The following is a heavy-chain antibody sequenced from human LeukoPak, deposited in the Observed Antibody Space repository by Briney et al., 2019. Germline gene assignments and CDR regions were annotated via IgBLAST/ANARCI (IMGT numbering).Heavy chain of an antibody. V-gene: IGHV4-59*01. CDR1: GGSISSYY. CDR2: IYYTGST. CDR3: ARGGYYGSGNDFRFDP. J-gene: IGHJ5*02. Sequence: SETLSLTCTISGGSISSYYWSWIRQPPGKGLEWIGYIYYTGSTNYKPSLKSRVTISVDTSKNQFSLKLNSVTAADTAVYYCARGGYYGSGNDFRFDPWGQGTLVTVSS. D-gene: IGHD3-10*01.